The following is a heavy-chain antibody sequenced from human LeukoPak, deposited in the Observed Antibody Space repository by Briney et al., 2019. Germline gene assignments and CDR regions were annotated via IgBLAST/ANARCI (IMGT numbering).Heavy chain of an antibody. CDR3: AALYSSGWYPYYYYMDV. D-gene: IGHD6-19*01. V-gene: IGHV4-39*07. Sequence: SETLSLTCTVSDGSISSSNYYWDWIRQPPGKGLEWIANIFYTGSTYYNPSLKSRVTISIDTSKDQFSLKLSSVTAADTAVYYCAALYSSGWYPYYYYMDVWGKGTTVTISS. J-gene: IGHJ6*03. CDR1: DGSISSSNYY. CDR2: IFYTGST.